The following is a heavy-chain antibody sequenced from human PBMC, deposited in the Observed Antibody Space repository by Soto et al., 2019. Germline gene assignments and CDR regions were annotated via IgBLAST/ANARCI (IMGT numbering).Heavy chain of an antibody. CDR2: ISAYNGNT. CDR1: GYTFTSYV. CDR3: ARDSRGAGSTYYYDSSGYYIFDY. J-gene: IGHJ4*02. D-gene: IGHD3-22*01. Sequence: ASVKVSCKASGYTFTSYVISWVLQAPGQGLEWMGWISAYNGNTNYAQKLQGRVTMTTDTSTSTAYMELRSLRSDDTAVYYSARDSRGAGSTYYYDSSGYYIFDYWGQGTLVTVSS. V-gene: IGHV1-18*01.